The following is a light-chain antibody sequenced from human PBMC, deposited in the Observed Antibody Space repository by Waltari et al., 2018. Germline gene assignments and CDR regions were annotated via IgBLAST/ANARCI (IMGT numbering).Light chain of an antibody. CDR3: QASDSRTAV. J-gene: IGLJ2*01. CDR1: KLGEKY. Sequence: SYELTQSPSVSVSLGQTASITCAVDKLGEKYVGWYKQNPGRSPILVIYQDNSRPSGIPGRFSGSTSGNIATLTVSGTQAMDEADYYCQASDSRTAVFGGGTKLTVL. CDR2: QDN. V-gene: IGLV3-1*01.